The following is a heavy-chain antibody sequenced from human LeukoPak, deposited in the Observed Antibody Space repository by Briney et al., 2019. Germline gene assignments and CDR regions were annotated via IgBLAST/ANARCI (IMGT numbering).Heavy chain of an antibody. Sequence: SSETLSLTCTVSGGSISSYYWSWIRQPPGKGLEWIGYIYYSGSTNYNPSLKSRVTISVDTSKNQFSLKLSSVTAADTAVYYCARETYSSGWYFDYWGQGTLVTVSS. CDR1: GGSISSYY. J-gene: IGHJ4*02. CDR2: IYYSGST. V-gene: IGHV4-59*01. D-gene: IGHD6-19*01. CDR3: ARETYSSGWYFDY.